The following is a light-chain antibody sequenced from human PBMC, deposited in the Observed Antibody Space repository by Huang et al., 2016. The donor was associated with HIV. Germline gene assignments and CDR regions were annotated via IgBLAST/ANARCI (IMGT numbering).Light chain of an antibody. V-gene: IGKV3-11*01. J-gene: IGKJ3*01. Sequence: EIVLTQSPATLSLSPGDRATLSCRANQTISTFLAWYQQKPGQTPSRLSSDASSRAAGIPARFSGSGSGTDFTLTISSLEPEDFAVYYCQERYNWPLTFGPGTKVDVK. CDR2: DAS. CDR3: QERYNWPLT. CDR1: QTISTF.